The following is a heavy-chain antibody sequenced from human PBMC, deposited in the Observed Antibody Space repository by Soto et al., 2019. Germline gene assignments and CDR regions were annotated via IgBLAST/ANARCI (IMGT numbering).Heavy chain of an antibody. V-gene: IGHV1-69*01. CDR3: ARDGTGTNTAAPGGMDV. D-gene: IGHD1-7*01. Sequence: QVQLVQSGAEVKKPGSSVKVSCKASGGTFSSYAISWVRQAPGQGLEWMGGIIPIFGTANYAQKFQGRVTIPADESTSTAYMALSSLRSEDTAVYYCARDGTGTNTAAPGGMDVWGQGTTVTVSS. CDR2: IIPIFGTA. CDR1: GGTFSSYA. J-gene: IGHJ6*02.